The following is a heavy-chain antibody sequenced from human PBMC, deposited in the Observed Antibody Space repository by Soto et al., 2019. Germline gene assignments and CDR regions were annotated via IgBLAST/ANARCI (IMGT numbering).Heavy chain of an antibody. D-gene: IGHD2-21*02. Sequence: PSETLSLTCTVSGGSISSYYWSWIRQPPGKGLEWIGYIYYSGSTNYNPSLKSRVTISVDTSKNQFSLKLSSVTAADTAVYYCARVGVVVTAARVFDYWGQGTLVTVSS. V-gene: IGHV4-59*01. J-gene: IGHJ4*02. CDR1: GGSISSYY. CDR2: IYYSGST. CDR3: ARVGVVVTAARVFDY.